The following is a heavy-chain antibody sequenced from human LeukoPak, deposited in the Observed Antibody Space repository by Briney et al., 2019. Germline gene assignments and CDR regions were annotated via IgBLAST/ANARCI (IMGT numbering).Heavy chain of an antibody. Sequence: GGSLRLSCAVSGFTFSRYWMHWVRQAPGKGLVWVSRINSDGSSTSYADSVKGRFTISRDNAKNTLYLQMNSLRAGDTAVYYCARTASIAAAMVGAFDIWGQGTMVTVSS. CDR2: INSDGSST. CDR3: ARTASIAAAMVGAFDI. J-gene: IGHJ3*02. V-gene: IGHV3-74*01. CDR1: GFTFSRYW. D-gene: IGHD6-13*01.